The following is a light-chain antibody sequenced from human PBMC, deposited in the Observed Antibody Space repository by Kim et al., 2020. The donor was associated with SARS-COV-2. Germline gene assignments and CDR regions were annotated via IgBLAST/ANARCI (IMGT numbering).Light chain of an antibody. V-gene: IGKV3-20*01. J-gene: IGKJ1*01. CDR1: QSVRTC. Sequence: LFPGERATLSCRGSQSVRTCLAWYQQQTGQAPSLLIYGASISATAVPDRFSSSGSGTDFTLTSTTREPDDFAVDYCLQYVSSVRTFGQGTKVDIK. CDR2: GAS. CDR3: LQYVSSVRT.